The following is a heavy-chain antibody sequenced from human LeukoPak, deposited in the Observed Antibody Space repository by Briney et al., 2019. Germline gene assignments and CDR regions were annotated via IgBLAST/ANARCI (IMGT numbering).Heavy chain of an antibody. Sequence: GGSLRLSCAASGFAFDDYAMHWVRQAPGTGLEWVSLISGDGGSTYYADSAKGRFTISRDNSKNSLYLQMNSLRTEDTALYYCAKDIRGDGYNSRFDYWGQGTLVTVSP. CDR2: ISGDGGST. CDR3: AKDIRGDGYNSRFDY. J-gene: IGHJ4*02. D-gene: IGHD5-24*01. CDR1: GFAFDDYA. V-gene: IGHV3-43*02.